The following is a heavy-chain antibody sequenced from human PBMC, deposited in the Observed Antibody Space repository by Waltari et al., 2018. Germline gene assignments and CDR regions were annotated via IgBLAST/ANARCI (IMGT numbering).Heavy chain of an antibody. V-gene: IGHV3-21*01. Sequence: EVQLVESGGGLVKPGGSLRLSCAASGFPLSSYGLNWVRQAPGKGLEWVSSITSSSTYTYYADSVKGRFTISRDNARNSLFVEMKSLRAEDTAVYYCARDLGSRGPRGMDVWGQGTTVIVS. J-gene: IGHJ6*02. CDR1: GFPLSSYG. D-gene: IGHD2-2*01. CDR2: ITSSSTYT. CDR3: ARDLGSRGPRGMDV.